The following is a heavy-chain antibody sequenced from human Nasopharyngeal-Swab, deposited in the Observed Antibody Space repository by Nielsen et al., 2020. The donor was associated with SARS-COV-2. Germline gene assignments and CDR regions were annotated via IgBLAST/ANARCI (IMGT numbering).Heavy chain of an antibody. CDR3: ARDLPGYDILTGYYRAYYFDY. CDR1: GFTFSDYY. CDR2: ISSSGSTI. D-gene: IGHD3-9*01. J-gene: IGHJ4*02. Sequence: GESLKTSCAASGFTFSDYYMSWIRQAPGKGLEWVSYISSSGSTIYYADSVKGRFTISRDNAKNSLYLQMNSLRAEDTAVYYCARDLPGYDILTGYYRAYYFDYWGQGTLVTVSS. V-gene: IGHV3-11*01.